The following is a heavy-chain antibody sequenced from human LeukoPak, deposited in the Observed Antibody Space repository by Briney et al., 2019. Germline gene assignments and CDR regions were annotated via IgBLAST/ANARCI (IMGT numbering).Heavy chain of an antibody. Sequence: SETLSLTCTASGGSISSYYWSWIRQPPGKGLDWIGYIYYSGSTNYNPSLKSRVTISVDTSKNQFSLKLSSVTAADTAVYYCARLRLTPNQFDYWGQGTLVTVSS. CDR2: IYYSGST. J-gene: IGHJ4*02. CDR1: GGSISSYY. CDR3: ARLRLTPNQFDY. D-gene: IGHD3-9*01. V-gene: IGHV4-59*08.